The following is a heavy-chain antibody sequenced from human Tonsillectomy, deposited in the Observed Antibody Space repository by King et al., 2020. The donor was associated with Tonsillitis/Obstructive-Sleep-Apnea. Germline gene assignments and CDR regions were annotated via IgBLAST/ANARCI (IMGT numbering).Heavy chain of an antibody. Sequence: QLVQSGGGLVKPGGSLRLSCAASGFTFSDAWMSWVRQAPGKGPEWVGRTKSKTDGGTTDYAAPVKGRFTISRDDSKNTLNLQMNSLKTEDTAVYYCVTGLRDVWGKGTTVTVSS. CDR3: VTGLRDV. CDR1: GFTFSDAW. J-gene: IGHJ6*04. CDR2: TKSKTDGGTT. V-gene: IGHV3-15*01. D-gene: IGHD4-17*01.